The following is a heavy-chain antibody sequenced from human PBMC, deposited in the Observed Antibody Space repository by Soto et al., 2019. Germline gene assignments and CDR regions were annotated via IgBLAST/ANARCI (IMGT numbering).Heavy chain of an antibody. J-gene: IGHJ4*02. CDR3: AREEAAAGRTPFDY. CDR2: IIPIFGTA. CDR1: GGTFSSYA. D-gene: IGHD6-13*01. Sequence: QVQLVQSGAEVKKPGSSVKVSCKASGGTFSSYAISWVRQAPGQGLEWMGGIIPIFGTANYAQKFQGRVTITADESTSTAYMELSSLRSEDTAVYYCAREEAAAGRTPFDYWGQGTLVTVSS. V-gene: IGHV1-69*01.